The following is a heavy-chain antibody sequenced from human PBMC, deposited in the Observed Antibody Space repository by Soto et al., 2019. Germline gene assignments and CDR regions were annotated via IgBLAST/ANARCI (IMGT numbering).Heavy chain of an antibody. V-gene: IGHV3-7*01. CDR2: IKHDGREK. D-gene: IGHD1-20*01. J-gene: IGHJ6*02. Sequence: EVQLVESGGGLVQPGGSRRLSCEASGFTFVANWIGWVRQTPGKGLEWVANIKHDGREKYYVDSVKGRFTISRDNAKNSLFLEMNSLRAEDTAVFYCAIITRGFSMDVWGQGTTVTVSS. CDR3: AIITRGFSMDV. CDR1: GFTFVANW.